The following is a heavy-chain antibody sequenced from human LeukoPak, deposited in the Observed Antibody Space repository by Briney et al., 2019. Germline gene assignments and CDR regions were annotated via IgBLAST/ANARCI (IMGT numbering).Heavy chain of an antibody. CDR3: AREEGYDILTGYSPLDY. J-gene: IGHJ4*02. CDR1: GYTFTGYY. D-gene: IGHD3-9*01. V-gene: IGHV1-2*02. Sequence: GASVKVSCKASGYTFTGYYIHWVRQAPGQGLEWVGWINPNSGGTNYAQKFQGRVTMTRDTSINTAYMELSRLRSDDTAVYYCAREEGYDILTGYSPLDYWGQGTLVTVSS. CDR2: INPNSGGT.